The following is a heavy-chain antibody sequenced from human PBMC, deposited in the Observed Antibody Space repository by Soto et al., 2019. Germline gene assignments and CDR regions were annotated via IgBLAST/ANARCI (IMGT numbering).Heavy chain of an antibody. CDR2: IYYSGST. Sequence: SETLSLTCTVSGGSISSGGYYWSWIRQHPGKGLEWIGYIYYSGSTYYNPSLKSRVTISVDTSKNQFSLKLSSVTAADTAVYYCAREIPTTVTTRGVYYFDYWGQETLVTVSS. CDR3: AREIPTTVTTRGVYYFDY. CDR1: GGSISSGGYY. V-gene: IGHV4-31*03. J-gene: IGHJ4*02. D-gene: IGHD4-17*01.